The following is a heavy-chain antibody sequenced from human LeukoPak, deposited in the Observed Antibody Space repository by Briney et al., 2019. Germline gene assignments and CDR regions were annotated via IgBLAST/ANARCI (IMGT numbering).Heavy chain of an antibody. V-gene: IGHV3-30*02. CDR3: ARVGYSYAHPNYYYYMDV. CDR1: GFTFSSYG. CDR2: IRYDGSNK. D-gene: IGHD5-18*01. Sequence: SGGSLRLSCAASGFTFSSYGMHWVRQAPGKGLEWVAFIRYDGSNKYYADSVKGRFTISRDNSKNTLYLQMNSLRAEDTAVYYCARVGYSYAHPNYYYYMDVWGKGTTVTVSS. J-gene: IGHJ6*03.